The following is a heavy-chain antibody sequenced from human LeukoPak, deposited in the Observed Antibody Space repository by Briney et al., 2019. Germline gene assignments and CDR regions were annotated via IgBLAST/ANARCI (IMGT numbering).Heavy chain of an antibody. CDR1: GFIFSSYW. Sequence: GGSLRLSRAASGFIFSSYWMSWVRQAPGKGLEWVANIKQDGSEKYYVDSVKGRFTISRDNAKNSLYLQMNSLRAEDTAVYYCARDGYSSSWYDYFQHWGQGTLVTVSS. D-gene: IGHD6-13*01. J-gene: IGHJ1*01. CDR3: ARDGYSSSWYDYFQH. V-gene: IGHV3-7*05. CDR2: IKQDGSEK.